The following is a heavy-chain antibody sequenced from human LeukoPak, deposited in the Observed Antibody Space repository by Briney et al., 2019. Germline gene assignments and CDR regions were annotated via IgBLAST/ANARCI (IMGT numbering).Heavy chain of an antibody. Sequence: ASVKVSCKASGYTFTSYGISWVRQAPGQGLEWMGRISAYNSNTNYAQKLQGRVTMTTDTSTSTAYMELRSLRSDDPAVYYCARESLPYDSSGWYFAYWGQGTLVTVSS. CDR1: GYTFTSYG. D-gene: IGHD3-22*01. V-gene: IGHV1-18*01. CDR2: ISAYNSNT. J-gene: IGHJ4*02. CDR3: ARESLPYDSSGWYFAY.